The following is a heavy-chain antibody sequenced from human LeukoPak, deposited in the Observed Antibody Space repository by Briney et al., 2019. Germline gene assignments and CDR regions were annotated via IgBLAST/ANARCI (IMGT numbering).Heavy chain of an antibody. J-gene: IGHJ5*02. CDR2: INPNSGGT. CDR1: GYTFTGYY. D-gene: IGHD2-15*01. Sequence: GASVKVSCKASGYTFTGYYMHWVRQAPGQGLEWMGWINPNSGGTNYAQKFQGRVTMTRDTSISTAYMELSRLRSDDTAVYYCARVPCSGGSCYVNWFDPWGQGTLVTVSS. CDR3: ARVPCSGGSCYVNWFDP. V-gene: IGHV1-2*02.